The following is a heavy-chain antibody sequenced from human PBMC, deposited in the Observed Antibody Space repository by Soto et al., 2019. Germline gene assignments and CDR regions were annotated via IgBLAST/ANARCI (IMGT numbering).Heavy chain of an antibody. D-gene: IGHD5-18*01. V-gene: IGHV4-59*01. CDR1: GGSISSYY. CDR3: ARGNKAVVSYGMDV. CDR2: IYYRGST. Sequence: SETLSLTCTVSGGSISSYYWSWIRQPPGKGLEWIGYIYYRGSTNYNPSLKSRVTISLYTSKNQFSLKLGSVRGADTAVYYCARGNKAVVSYGMDVWGQGTTVTVSS. J-gene: IGHJ6*02.